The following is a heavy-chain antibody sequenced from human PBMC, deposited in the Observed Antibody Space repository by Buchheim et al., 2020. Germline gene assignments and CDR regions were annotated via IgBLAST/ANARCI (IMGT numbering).Heavy chain of an antibody. Sequence: QVQLVESGGGVVQPGRSLRLSCAASGFTFSSYGMHWVRQAPGKGLEWVAVISYDGSNKYYADSVKGRFTISRDNSKNTLYLQMNSLRAEDTAVYYCAKDWGLTATLYYFDYWSQGTL. CDR3: AKDWGLTATLYYFDY. CDR1: GFTFSSYG. D-gene: IGHD2-21*02. V-gene: IGHV3-30*18. J-gene: IGHJ4*02. CDR2: ISYDGSNK.